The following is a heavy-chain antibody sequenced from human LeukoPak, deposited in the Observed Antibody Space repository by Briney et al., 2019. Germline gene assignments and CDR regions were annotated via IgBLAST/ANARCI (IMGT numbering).Heavy chain of an antibody. J-gene: IGHJ6*03. CDR1: GGSISSGDYY. D-gene: IGHD1-26*01. CDR3: ARVGATPYYYYYVDV. CDR2: IYYSGST. Sequence: SETLSLTCTVSGGSISSGDYYWSWIRQPPGKGLEWIGYIYYSGSTNYNPSLKSRVTISVDTSKNQFSLKLSSVTAADTAVYYCARVGATPYYYYYVDVWGKGTTVTVSS. V-gene: IGHV4-61*08.